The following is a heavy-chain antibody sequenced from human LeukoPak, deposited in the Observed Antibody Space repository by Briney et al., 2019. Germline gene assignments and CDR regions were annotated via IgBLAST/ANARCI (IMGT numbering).Heavy chain of an antibody. CDR1: GFTFSSYG. CDR2: IWYDGSNK. CDR3: ARDLTGRNYFDY. Sequence: GGSLRLSCAASGFTFSSYGMHWVRQAPGKGLEWVAVIWYDGSNKYYADSVKGRFTISRDNSKNTLYLQMNSLRAKDTAVYYCARDLTGRNYFDYWGQGTLVTVSS. V-gene: IGHV3-33*01. D-gene: IGHD3-9*01. J-gene: IGHJ4*02.